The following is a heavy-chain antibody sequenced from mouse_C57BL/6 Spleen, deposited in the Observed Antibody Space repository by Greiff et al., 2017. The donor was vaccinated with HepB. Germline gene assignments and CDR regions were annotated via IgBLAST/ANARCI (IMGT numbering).Heavy chain of an antibody. Sequence: EVKLVESEGGLVQPGSSMKLSCTASGFTFSDYYMAWVRQVPEKGLEWVANINYDGSSTYYLDSLKSRFIISRDNATNILYLQMSSLKSEDTATYYCAREGLLRDYYAMDYWGQGTSVTVSS. D-gene: IGHD1-1*01. V-gene: IGHV5-16*01. CDR1: GFTFSDYY. CDR3: AREGLLRDYYAMDY. J-gene: IGHJ4*01. CDR2: INYDGSST.